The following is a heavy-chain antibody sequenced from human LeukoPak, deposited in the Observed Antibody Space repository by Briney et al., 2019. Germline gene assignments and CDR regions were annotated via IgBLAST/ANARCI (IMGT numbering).Heavy chain of an antibody. J-gene: IGHJ3*02. Sequence: GGSLRLSCAASGFTFSSYEMNWVRQAPGKGLEWISYISSSGSTIYYADSVKGRFTISRDNAKNSLYLQMNSLRAEDTAVYYCARDGTYYDILTGYPTPDAFDIWGQGTMVTVSS. CDR2: ISSSGSTI. CDR1: GFTFSSYE. CDR3: ARDGTYYDILTGYPTPDAFDI. V-gene: IGHV3-48*03. D-gene: IGHD3-9*01.